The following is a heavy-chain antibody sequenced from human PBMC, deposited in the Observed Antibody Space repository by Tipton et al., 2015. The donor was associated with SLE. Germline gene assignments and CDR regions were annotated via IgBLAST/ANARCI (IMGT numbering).Heavy chain of an antibody. CDR2: IYHSGST. Sequence: LRLSCTVSGGSISSYYWGWIRQPPGNGLEWIGSIYHSGSTYYNPSLKSRVTISVDTSNNQVSLKLSSVTAADTAVYYCARGAAMIVVVITSVNWFDPWGQGTLVTVSS. D-gene: IGHD3-22*01. V-gene: IGHV4-39*07. CDR1: GGSISSYY. CDR3: ARGAAMIVVVITSVNWFDP. J-gene: IGHJ5*02.